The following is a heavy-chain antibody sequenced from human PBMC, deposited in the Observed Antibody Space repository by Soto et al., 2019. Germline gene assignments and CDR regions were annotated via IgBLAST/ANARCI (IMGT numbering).Heavy chain of an antibody. J-gene: IGHJ5*02. CDR3: SISGVVQQAGTRGRRWFDP. D-gene: IGHD6-19*01. CDR2: INHSGST. V-gene: IGHV4-34*01. CDR1: GGSFSGYY. Sequence: QVQLQQWGAGLLKPSETLSLTCAVYGGSFSGYYWSWIRQPPGKGLEWIGEINHSGSTNYNPSLKSRVTTSVDTSKNQFSLKLSSVTAADTAVYYCSISGVVQQAGTRGRRWFDPWGQGTLVTVSS.